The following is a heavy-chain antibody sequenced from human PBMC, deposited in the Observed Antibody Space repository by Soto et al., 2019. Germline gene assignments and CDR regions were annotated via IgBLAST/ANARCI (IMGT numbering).Heavy chain of an antibody. CDR1: GDSFSSDSHY. J-gene: IGHJ4*02. D-gene: IGHD6-13*01. CDR3: GRLPGSCSSSVDQ. CDR2: INYSGTT. Sequence: ETLSLTCTVSGDSFSSDSHYWGWIRQPPGKTLEWIGSINYSGTTYYNPSLKSRVTISIDTSRNQFSLSLASVTAADTSFYFCGRLPGSCSSSVDQLGKGTLVTVSS. V-gene: IGHV4-39*01.